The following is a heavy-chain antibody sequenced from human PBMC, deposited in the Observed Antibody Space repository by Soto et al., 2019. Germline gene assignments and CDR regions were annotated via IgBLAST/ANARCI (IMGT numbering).Heavy chain of an antibody. Sequence: QVQLVQSRGEVKKPGASVKVSCKTSGYSFTTYGISWVRQAPGQGLERMGWISGYNGNTNYAQNLQGRVTMTTDTSTSTAYMELWSLRSDDTAVYYCAREGPAPYYYYGMDVWCQGSTVTVSS. CDR2: ISGYNGNT. CDR3: AREGPAPYYYYGMDV. J-gene: IGHJ6*02. V-gene: IGHV1-18*01. CDR1: GYSFTTYG.